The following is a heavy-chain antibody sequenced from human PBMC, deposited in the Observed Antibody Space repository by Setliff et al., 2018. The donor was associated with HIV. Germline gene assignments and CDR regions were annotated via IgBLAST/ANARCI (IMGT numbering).Heavy chain of an antibody. Sequence: SETLSITCTVSGGSISTSRYYWGWIRQPPGKGLEWIGSINYRGNTSYNPSLKSRPAISVDTSKNQIALKLSSVTAADTAVYYCASLDGSESPYIYYYYMDVWGKGTAVTVSS. D-gene: IGHD3-10*01. CDR2: INYRGNT. J-gene: IGHJ6*03. CDR1: GGSISTSRYY. V-gene: IGHV4-39*01. CDR3: ASLDGSESPYIYYYYMDV.